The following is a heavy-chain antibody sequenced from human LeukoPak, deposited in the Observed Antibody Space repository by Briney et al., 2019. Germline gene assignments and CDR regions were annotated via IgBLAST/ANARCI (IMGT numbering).Heavy chain of an antibody. D-gene: IGHD4-23*01. CDR1: GFTFSSYG. J-gene: IGHJ4*02. Sequence: GGSLRLSCAASGFTFSSYGMHWVRQAPGKGLEWVAFIRYDGSYKYYADSVKGRFTISRDNSKNTLYLQMNSLRAEDTAVYYCARMGSTVGPLWGQGTLVTVSS. V-gene: IGHV3-33*08. CDR2: IRYDGSYK. CDR3: ARMGSTVGPL.